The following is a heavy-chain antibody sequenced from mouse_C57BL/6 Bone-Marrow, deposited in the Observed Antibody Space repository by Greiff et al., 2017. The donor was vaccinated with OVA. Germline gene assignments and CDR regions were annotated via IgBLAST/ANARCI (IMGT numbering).Heavy chain of an antibody. CDR3: ARHEGWLLPWFAY. Sequence: EVQVVESGGDLVKPGGSLKLSCEASGFTFSSYGMSWVRQTPDKRLEWVATISSGGSYTYYPDSVKGRFTISRDNAKNTLYLQMSSLKSEDTAMYYCARHEGWLLPWFAYWGQGTLVTVSA. V-gene: IGHV5-6*01. D-gene: IGHD2-3*01. CDR1: GFTFSSYG. J-gene: IGHJ3*01. CDR2: ISSGGSYT.